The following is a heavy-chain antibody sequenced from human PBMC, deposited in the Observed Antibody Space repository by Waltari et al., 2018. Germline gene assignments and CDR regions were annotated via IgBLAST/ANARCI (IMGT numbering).Heavy chain of an antibody. CDR2: IYYTGST. V-gene: IGHV4-59*01. J-gene: IGHJ5*02. Sequence: QVQLQESGPSLLTPSQTLSLICPVSVGSISGFYWSWVRQPPGKGLDWIGYIYYTGSTNFNPSLKSRVTMSVDTSKNQFSLKLSSVTAADTAFYYCARGGGGDWEWFDPWGQGTLVTVSS. CDR3: ARGGGGDWEWFDP. D-gene: IGHD2-21*02. CDR1: VGSISGFY.